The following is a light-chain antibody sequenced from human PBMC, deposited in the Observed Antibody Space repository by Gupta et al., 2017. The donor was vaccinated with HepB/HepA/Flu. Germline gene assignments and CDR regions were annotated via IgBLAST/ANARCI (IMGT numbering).Light chain of an antibody. J-gene: IGKJ1*01. CDR3: QQCYNAGT. V-gene: IGKV1-39*01. Sequence: DIQMTQSPSSLSASVGDRVTITCLASQSISSYLNWYQQKPGKGPKLLIYAASTLKRGVPSRFNGSGSGTDFTLTISRLQPEDIATYYCQQCYNAGTFGPGTKVKLK. CDR1: QSISSY. CDR2: AAS.